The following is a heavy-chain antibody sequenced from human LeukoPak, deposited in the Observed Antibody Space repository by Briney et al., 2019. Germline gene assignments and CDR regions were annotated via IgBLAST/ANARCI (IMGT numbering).Heavy chain of an antibody. Sequence: GGSLRLSCAASGFTFSSYAMSWVRQAPGKGLEWVATINKDGSEKHYVDSVRGRFTISRDNAKNSVFLQMNSLRVEDTAVYYYTNTLATSVYWGQGTLVTVSS. CDR2: INKDGSEK. D-gene: IGHD1-1*01. V-gene: IGHV3-7*01. CDR3: TNTLATSVY. J-gene: IGHJ4*02. CDR1: GFTFSSYA.